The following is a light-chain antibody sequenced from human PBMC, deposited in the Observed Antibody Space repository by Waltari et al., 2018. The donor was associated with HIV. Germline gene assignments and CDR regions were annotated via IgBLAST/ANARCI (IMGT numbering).Light chain of an antibody. CDR1: STDVGGYYY. CDR3: SSYTSSSTLV. J-gene: IGLJ2*01. V-gene: IGLV2-14*01. Sequence: QSALTQPASVSGSPGPSITISCTGTSTDVGGYYYVSWYQQHPGTAPKLMIYEVSNRPSGVSNRFSGSKSGNTASLTISGLQAEDEADYYCSSYTSSSTLVFGGGTKLTVL. CDR2: EVS.